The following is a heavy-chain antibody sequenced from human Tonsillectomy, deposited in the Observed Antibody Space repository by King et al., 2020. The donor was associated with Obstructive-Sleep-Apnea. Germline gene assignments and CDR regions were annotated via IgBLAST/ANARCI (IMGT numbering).Heavy chain of an antibody. CDR2: IRVSNGST. V-gene: IGHV1-18*04. J-gene: IGHJ5*02. CDR3: ARDLGEPISGWFDP. CDR1: GYTFTSND. D-gene: IGHD1-26*01. Sequence: QLVRSGSEVKKPGASVKVSCKASGYTFTSNDITWVRQAPGQGLEWMGWIRVSNGSTNYAQKFQGRVTMTTETSTRTAYMELRSLRSDDTATYYCARDLGEPISGWFDPWGQGTLVTVSS.